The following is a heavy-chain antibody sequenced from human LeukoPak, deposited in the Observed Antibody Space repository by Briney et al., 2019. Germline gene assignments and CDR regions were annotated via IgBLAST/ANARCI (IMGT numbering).Heavy chain of an antibody. J-gene: IGHJ6*02. D-gene: IGHD1-14*01. CDR1: GFTFSNYA. Sequence: PGESLRLSCTASGFTFSNYAMIWVRQAPGKGLEWVSAISGTSGATYYADSVKGLFTISRDNSKNTLYLQMKSLGADDTAVYYCAKGYPYYFYAMDVWGQGTTVTGSS. CDR3: AKGYPYYFYAMDV. V-gene: IGHV3-23*01. CDR2: ISGTSGAT.